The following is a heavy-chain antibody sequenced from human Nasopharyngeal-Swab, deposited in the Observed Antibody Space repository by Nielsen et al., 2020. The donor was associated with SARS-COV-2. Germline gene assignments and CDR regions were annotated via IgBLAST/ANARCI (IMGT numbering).Heavy chain of an antibody. CDR1: GGSISSPPPH. Sequence: SETLSLTCTVSGGSISSPPPHCGRPRQPPGKGLEWIGSTYYSRSTYYNPSLKSRVTISVDTSKNLFSLTLSAVTAADTAAYYCAGPMLQPGLLGGVYYFDYWGQGTLVTVSS. D-gene: IGHD1-26*01. V-gene: IGHV4-39*01. CDR3: AGPMLQPGLLGGVYYFDY. J-gene: IGHJ4*02. CDR2: TYYSRST.